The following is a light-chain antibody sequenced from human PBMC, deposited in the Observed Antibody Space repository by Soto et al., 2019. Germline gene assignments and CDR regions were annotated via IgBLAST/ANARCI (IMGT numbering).Light chain of an antibody. Sequence: VMTQTPLSLSVAPGQPASISCKSSQSLLHITGETFLFWYLQKPGQSPQLXIYEVSTRVSGVQDRFSGSGSGTDFTLEISRVETDDVGIYYCMQSTQLPPTFGQGTRLEIK. CDR1: QSLLHITGETF. V-gene: IGKV2D-29*02. J-gene: IGKJ5*01. CDR3: MQSTQLPPT. CDR2: EVS.